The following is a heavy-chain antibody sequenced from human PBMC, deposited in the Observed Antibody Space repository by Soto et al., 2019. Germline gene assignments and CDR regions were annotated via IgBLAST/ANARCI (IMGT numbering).Heavy chain of an antibody. CDR3: TTDQDCSGGSCSIPEYYSYYYMDV. D-gene: IGHD2-15*01. V-gene: IGHV3-15*01. CDR1: GFTFSNAW. Sequence: PVGSLRLSCAASGFTFSNAWMSWVRQAPGKGLEWVGRIKSKTDGGTTDYAAPVKGRFTISRDDSKNTLYLQMNSLKTEDTAVYYCTTDQDCSGGSCSIPEYYSYYYMDVWGKGTTVTVSS. J-gene: IGHJ6*03. CDR2: IKSKTDGGTT.